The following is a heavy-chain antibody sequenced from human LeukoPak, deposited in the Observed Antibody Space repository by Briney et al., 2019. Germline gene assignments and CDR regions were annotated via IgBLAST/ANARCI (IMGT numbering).Heavy chain of an antibody. CDR1: GYTFTGYY. J-gene: IGHJ4*02. CDR3: ARGDAVTIFGVVREYYFDY. D-gene: IGHD3-3*01. V-gene: IGHV1-2*02. CDR2: INPNSGGT. Sequence: GASVKVSCKASGYTFTGYYMHWVRQAPGHGLEWMGWINPNSGGTNYAQKFQGRVTMTRDTSISKAYMELSRLRSDDTAVYYCARGDAVTIFGVVREYYFDYWGQGTLVTVSS.